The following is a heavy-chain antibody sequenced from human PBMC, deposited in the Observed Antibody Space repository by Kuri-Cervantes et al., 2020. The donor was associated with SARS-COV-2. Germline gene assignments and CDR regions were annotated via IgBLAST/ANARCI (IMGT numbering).Heavy chain of an antibody. CDR1: GFTFSSYS. Sequence: GESLKISCAASGFTFSSYSMNWVRQAPGKGLEWVSSISSVSSYIHYADSVKGRFTISRDNAKNSLYLHMNSLRAEDTAVYYCARDQLLGITGTHDAFDIWGQGTMVTVSS. CDR2: ISSVSSYI. J-gene: IGHJ3*02. D-gene: IGHD1-7*01. CDR3: ARDQLLGITGTHDAFDI. V-gene: IGHV3-21*01.